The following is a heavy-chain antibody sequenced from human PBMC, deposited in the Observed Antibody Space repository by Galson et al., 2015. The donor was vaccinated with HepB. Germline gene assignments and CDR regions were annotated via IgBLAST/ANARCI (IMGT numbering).Heavy chain of an antibody. D-gene: IGHD6-6*01. J-gene: IGHJ6*02. CDR1: GDSVSSNSAA. V-gene: IGHV6-1*01. CDR3: ARDQEYSSSLEGYYYGMDV. CDR2: TYYRSKWYN. Sequence: CAISGDSVSSNSAAWNWIRQSPSRGLEWLGRTYYRSKWYNDYAVSVKSRITINPDTSKNQFSLQLNSVTPEDTAVYYCARDQEYSSSLEGYYYGMDVWGQGTTVTVSS.